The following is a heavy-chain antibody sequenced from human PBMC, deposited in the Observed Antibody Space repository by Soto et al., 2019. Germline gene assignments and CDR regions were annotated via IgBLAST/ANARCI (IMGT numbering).Heavy chain of an antibody. CDR3: ARGYSSRWYNDY. D-gene: IGHD6-13*01. Sequence: SETLSLTCTVSGGSIGTYYWSWIRQPPAKGLEWIGYIFYSGSTNYNPSLKSRVTISVDTSKNQFSLKLSSVTAADTAVYYCARGYSSRWYNDYWGQGTLVTVSS. CDR1: GGSIGTYY. CDR2: IFYSGST. J-gene: IGHJ4*02. V-gene: IGHV4-59*01.